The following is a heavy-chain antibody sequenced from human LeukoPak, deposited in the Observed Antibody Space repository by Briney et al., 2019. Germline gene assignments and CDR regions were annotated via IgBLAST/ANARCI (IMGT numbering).Heavy chain of an antibody. CDR2: IYYSGST. J-gene: IGHJ4*02. D-gene: IGHD6-13*01. CDR3: ARDGGIAAAGMGFDY. V-gene: IGHV4-39*07. Sequence: SETLSLTCTVSGGSISSRSYYWGWIRQPPGKGLEWIGSIYYSGSTYYNPSLKSRVTISVDTSKNQFSLKLSSVTAADTAVYYCARDGGIAAAGMGFDYWGQGTLVTVSS. CDR1: GGSISSRSYY.